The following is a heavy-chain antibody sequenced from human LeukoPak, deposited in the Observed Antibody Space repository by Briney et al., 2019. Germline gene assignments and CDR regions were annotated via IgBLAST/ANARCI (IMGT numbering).Heavy chain of an antibody. CDR1: GGSFSGYY. Sequence: PSETLSLTCAVYGGSFSGYYWSWIRQPPGKGLEWIGEINHSGSTNYNPSLKSRVTISVDTSKNQFSLKLSSVTAADTAVYYCANLGATVTTEGDYWGQGTLGTVSS. CDR3: ANLGATVTTEGDY. CDR2: INHSGST. V-gene: IGHV4-34*01. D-gene: IGHD4-17*01. J-gene: IGHJ4*02.